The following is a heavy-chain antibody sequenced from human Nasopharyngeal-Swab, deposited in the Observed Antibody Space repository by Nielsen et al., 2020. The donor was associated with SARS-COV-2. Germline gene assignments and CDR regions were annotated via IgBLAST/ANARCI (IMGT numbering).Heavy chain of an antibody. D-gene: IGHD2-8*01. V-gene: IGHV3-30*18. CDR3: AKGYGRPAPSTYFDN. CDR2: ISDDGNNK. CDR1: EFTFSHYG. Sequence: GGSLRLSCAVSEFTFSHYGMNWVRQAPGKGLEWVAVISDDGNNKYCADSVKGRFTISRDNSKNTLYLQMNSLSAEDTAVYYCAKGYGRPAPSTYFDNWGQGTLVTVSS. J-gene: IGHJ4*02.